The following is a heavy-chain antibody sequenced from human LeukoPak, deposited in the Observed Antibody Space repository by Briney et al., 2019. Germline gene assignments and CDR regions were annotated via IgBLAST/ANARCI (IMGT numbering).Heavy chain of an antibody. J-gene: IGHJ4*02. V-gene: IGHV3-53*01. D-gene: IGHD3-9*01. CDR3: ARARGDILTGYFPFDY. CDR2: IYSGGST. Sequence: GGSLRLSCAASGFTVSSNYMSWVRQAPGKGLEWVSVIYSGGSTYYADSVKGRFTISRDNSKNTLYLQMNSLRAEDTAVYYCARARGDILTGYFPFDYWGQGTLVTVSS. CDR1: GFTVSSNY.